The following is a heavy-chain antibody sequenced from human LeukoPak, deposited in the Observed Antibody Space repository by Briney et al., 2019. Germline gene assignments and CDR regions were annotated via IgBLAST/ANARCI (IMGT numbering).Heavy chain of an antibody. CDR2: ISWNSGSI. CDR3: AEDIGMGYYHYYGMDV. CDR1: GFTFDDYA. V-gene: IGHV3-9*01. J-gene: IGHJ6*02. Sequence: PGRSLRLSCAASGFTFDDYAMHWVRQAPGKGLEWVSGISWNSGSIGYTDSVKGRFTISRDNAKNSLYLQMNSLRAEDTALYYCAEDIGMGYYHYYGMDVWGQGTTVTVSS. D-gene: IGHD2-15*01.